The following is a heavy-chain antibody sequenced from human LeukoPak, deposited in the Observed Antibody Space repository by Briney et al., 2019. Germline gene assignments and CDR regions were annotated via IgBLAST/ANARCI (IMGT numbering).Heavy chain of an antibody. Sequence: SVKVSSKASGGTFSSYAISWVRQAPGQGLEWMGGIIPIFGTANYAQKFQGRVTITADESTSTAYMELSSLRSEDTAVYYCARGHYSSSWYGYWGQGTLVTVSS. CDR3: ARGHYSSSWYGY. CDR2: IIPIFGTA. CDR1: GGTFSSYA. D-gene: IGHD6-13*01. J-gene: IGHJ4*02. V-gene: IGHV1-69*01.